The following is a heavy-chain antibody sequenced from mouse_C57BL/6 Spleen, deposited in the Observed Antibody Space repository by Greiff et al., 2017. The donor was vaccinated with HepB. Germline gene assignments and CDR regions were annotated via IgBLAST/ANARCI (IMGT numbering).Heavy chain of an antibody. CDR2: ISDGGSYT. V-gene: IGHV5-4*01. D-gene: IGHD4-1*01. J-gene: IGHJ2*01. CDR3: ERDRGDWDGGYYFDD. Sequence: EVKVVESGGGLVKPGGSLKLSCAASGFTFSSYAMSWVRQTPEKRLEWVATISDGGSYTYYPDNVKGRFTISRDNAKNNLYLQMSHLKSEDKAMYYCERDRGDWDGGYYFDDWGQSTTLTVSS. CDR1: GFTFSSYA.